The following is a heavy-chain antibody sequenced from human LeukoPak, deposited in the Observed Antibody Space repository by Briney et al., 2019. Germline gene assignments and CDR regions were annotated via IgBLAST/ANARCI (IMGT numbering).Heavy chain of an antibody. CDR2: MHYTGNT. J-gene: IGHJ5*02. CDR3: ARHQTTVTTRGWFDP. Sequence: SETLSLTCTVSGGSIGSYYWSWIRQPPGKGLEWIGYMHYTGNTKYNPSLKSRVTLSVDTSNYQFSLSLSSVTAADTAVYYCARHQTTVTTRGWFDPWGQGTLVIVSS. V-gene: IGHV4-59*08. D-gene: IGHD4-17*01. CDR1: GGSIGSYY.